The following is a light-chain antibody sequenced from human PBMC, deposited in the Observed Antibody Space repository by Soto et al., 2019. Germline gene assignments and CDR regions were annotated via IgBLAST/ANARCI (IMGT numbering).Light chain of an antibody. CDR2: DVS. CDR1: EDVSSS. Sequence: IVLTQSPATLSLSPGERDTLSCRASEDVSSSLAWYQQKPGQSPRLLIYDVSNRATGIPARFSGSGSGADFTLTISSLEPDDFATYYCQQFNNYPWTFGQGTKVDI. J-gene: IGKJ1*01. V-gene: IGKV3D-11*01. CDR3: QQFNNYPWT.